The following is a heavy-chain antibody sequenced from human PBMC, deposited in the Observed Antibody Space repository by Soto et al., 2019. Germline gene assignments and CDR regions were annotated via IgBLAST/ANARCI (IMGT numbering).Heavy chain of an antibody. V-gene: IGHV1-24*01. CDR1: GYTLTELS. CDR3: ATDLPVLSSSGYYNY. J-gene: IGHJ4*02. Sequence: DSVQVSCKVSGYTLTELSMHWVRQAPGKGLEWMGGFDPEDGETIYAQKFQGRVTMTEDTSTDTAYMELSSLRSEDTAVYYCATDLPVLSSSGYYNYWGQGNLVTVS. CDR2: FDPEDGET. D-gene: IGHD3-22*01.